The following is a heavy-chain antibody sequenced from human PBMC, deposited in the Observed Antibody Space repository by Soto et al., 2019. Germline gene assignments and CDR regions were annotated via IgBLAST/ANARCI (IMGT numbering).Heavy chain of an antibody. V-gene: IGHV3-30-3*01. CDR1: GFTFSSYA. Sequence: GGSLRLSCAASGFTFSSYAIHWGRQAPGKGLEWVAVISYDGSNKYYADSVKGRFTISRDNSKNTLYLQMNSLRAEDTAVYYCAREGGAGFDYWGQGTLVTVSS. J-gene: IGHJ4*02. CDR2: ISYDGSNK. CDR3: AREGGAGFDY.